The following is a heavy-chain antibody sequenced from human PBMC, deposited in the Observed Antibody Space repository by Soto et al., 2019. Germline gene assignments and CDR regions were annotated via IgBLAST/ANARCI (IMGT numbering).Heavy chain of an antibody. J-gene: IGHJ6*02. V-gene: IGHV4-38-2*02. D-gene: IGHD4-4*01. CDR1: GYSISSGYY. CDR2: IYHSGST. CDR3: ARERARYSTLYYYYGMDV. Sequence: XGTLSLTCAVSGYSISSGYYWCCIRQPPGKGLEWIGSIYHSGSTYYNPSLKSRVTISVDTSKNQFSLKLSSVTAADTAVYYCARERARYSTLYYYYGMDVWGQGTTVTVSS.